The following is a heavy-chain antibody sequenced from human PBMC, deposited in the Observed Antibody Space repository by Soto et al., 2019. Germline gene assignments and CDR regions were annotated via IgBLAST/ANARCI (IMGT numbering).Heavy chain of an antibody. Sequence: QVQLVESGGGVVQPGRSLRLSCAASGFTFSNYGMHWVRQAPGKGLEWVVVIWFDGSNKYYADSVKGRFTISRDNSKNTLYLQMHSLRAEDTAVYYCARVGITATTFRGFDYWGQGTLVTVSS. CDR1: GFTFSNYG. J-gene: IGHJ4*02. CDR3: ARVGITATTFRGFDY. CDR2: IWFDGSNK. V-gene: IGHV3-33*01. D-gene: IGHD1-20*01.